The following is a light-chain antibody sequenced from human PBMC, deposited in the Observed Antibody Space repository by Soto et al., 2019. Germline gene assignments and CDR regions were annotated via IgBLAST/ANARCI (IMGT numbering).Light chain of an antibody. J-gene: IGLJ3*02. Sequence: QSVLTQPPSVSGAPGQRVTISCTGSSSNIGAGYDVHWYQQLPGTAPKLLIYGNSNRPSGVPDRFSGSESGTSASLAITGLQAEDEADYYCQSYDSSLSGWVFGGGTTLTVL. CDR1: SSNIGAGYD. V-gene: IGLV1-40*01. CDR3: QSYDSSLSGWV. CDR2: GNS.